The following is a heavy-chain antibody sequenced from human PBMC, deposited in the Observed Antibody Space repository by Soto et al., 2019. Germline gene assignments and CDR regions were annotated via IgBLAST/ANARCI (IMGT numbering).Heavy chain of an antibody. D-gene: IGHD3-16*01. Sequence: GGSLRLSCAASGFTFSSYAMHWVRQAPGKGLEWVTVISDDGMNKLYAASVQGRFSVSRDDFKNMLFLQMDSLEPDDSGVYYCARGGGDGVYRPLDSWGQGTLVTVSS. CDR2: ISDDGMNK. V-gene: IGHV3-30*19. CDR3: ARGGGDGVYRPLDS. J-gene: IGHJ4*02. CDR1: GFTFSSYA.